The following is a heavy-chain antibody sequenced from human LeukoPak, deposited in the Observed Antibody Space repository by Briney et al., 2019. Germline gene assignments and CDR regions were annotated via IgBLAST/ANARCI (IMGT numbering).Heavy chain of an antibody. CDR2: ISGSGGST. J-gene: IGHJ1*01. V-gene: IGHV3-23*01. CDR3: AKDPSPVWFRDLGAFQH. D-gene: IGHD3-10*01. CDR1: GFTFSSYA. Sequence: GGSLRLSCAASGFTFSSYAVSWVRQAPGKGLEWVSAISGSGGSTYYADSVKGRFTISRDNSKNTLYLQMNSLRAEDTAVYYCAKDPSPVWFRDLGAFQHWGQGTLVTVSS.